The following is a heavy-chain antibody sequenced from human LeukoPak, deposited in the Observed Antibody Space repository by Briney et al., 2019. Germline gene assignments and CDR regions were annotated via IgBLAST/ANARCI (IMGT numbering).Heavy chain of an antibody. D-gene: IGHD5-12*01. Sequence: GGSLRLSCTASGPGFTFGNYAMSWVRQAPGKGLAWVPGINNSGGSTYYADSVKGRFTISRDNSKNTLYLQMNSLRAEDTAVYYCAKPPGLRRLDPWGQGTLVTVSS. CDR1: GPGFTFGNYA. CDR3: AKPPGLRRLDP. V-gene: IGHV3-23*01. J-gene: IGHJ5*02. CDR2: INNSGGST.